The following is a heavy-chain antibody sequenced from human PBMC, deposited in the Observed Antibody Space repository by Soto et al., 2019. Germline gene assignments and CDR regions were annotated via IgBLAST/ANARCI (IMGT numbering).Heavy chain of an antibody. CDR1: GFTFSGSA. D-gene: IGHD5-12*01. Sequence: GGSLRLSCAASGFTFSGSAMHWVRQASGKGLEWVGRIRSKANSYATAYAASVKGRFTISRDDSKNTAYLQMNSLKTEDTAVYYCTSSGYEDYYYYYMDVWGKGTTVTVSS. V-gene: IGHV3-73*01. J-gene: IGHJ6*03. CDR3: TSSGYEDYYYYYMDV. CDR2: IRSKANSYAT.